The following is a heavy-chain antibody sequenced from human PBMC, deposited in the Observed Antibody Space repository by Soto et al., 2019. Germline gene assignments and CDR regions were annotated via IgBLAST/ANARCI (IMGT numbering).Heavy chain of an antibody. J-gene: IGHJ4*02. Sequence: SLRLSCAASGFTFGSRAMSWVRQTPGEGLEWVSSITDTGGDTKYADSVKGRFTISRDNSKNTMYLQMNSLSAEDTAVYHCARDQVKGTMTILWGQGTLVTVSS. V-gene: IGHV3-23*01. D-gene: IGHD4-17*01. CDR1: GFTFGSRA. CDR3: ARDQVKGTMTIL. CDR2: ITDTGGDT.